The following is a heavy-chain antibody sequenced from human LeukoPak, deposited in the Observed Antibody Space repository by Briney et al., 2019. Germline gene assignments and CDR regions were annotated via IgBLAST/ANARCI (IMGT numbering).Heavy chain of an antibody. V-gene: IGHV4-59*08. Sequence: SETLSLTCTVSGGSISSYYWSWIRQPPGKGLEWIGYIYYSGSTNYNPSLKSRVTISVDTSKNQFSLKLSSVTAADTAVYYCARGAPYLAAMMDVWGKGTTVTVSS. D-gene: IGHD2-2*01. J-gene: IGHJ6*04. CDR3: ARGAPYLAAMMDV. CDR2: IYYSGST. CDR1: GGSISSYY.